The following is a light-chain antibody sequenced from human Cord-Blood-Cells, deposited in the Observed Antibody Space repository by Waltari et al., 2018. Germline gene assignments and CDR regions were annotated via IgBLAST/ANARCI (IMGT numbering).Light chain of an antibody. J-gene: IGKJ2*03. Sequence: DIVMTQSPDSLAVSLGERATINRKSSPSVLYSTNNKNSLAWYQQKPAQPPKLRIYWASTRESAGPDRVSGSGSGTDFTLTISSLQAEDVAVYYCQQYYSAPDRFGQGTKLEIK. CDR1: PSVLYSTNNKNS. CDR2: WAS. V-gene: IGKV4-1*01. CDR3: QQYYSAPDR.